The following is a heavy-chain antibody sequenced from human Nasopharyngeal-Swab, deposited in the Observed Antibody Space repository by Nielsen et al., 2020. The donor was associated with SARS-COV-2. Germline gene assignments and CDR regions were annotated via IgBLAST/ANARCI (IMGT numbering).Heavy chain of an antibody. CDR1: GFTFSSYA. CDR2: ISGHGLST. Sequence: GESLKISCAASGFTFSSYAMAWVRQAPGKGPEWVSTISGHGLSTYYADSVKGRFTISRDNSKNTLYLQMNSLRAEDTAVYYCPVGATPFDIWGQGTMVTVSS. CDR3: PVGATPFDI. V-gene: IGHV3-23*01. J-gene: IGHJ3*02. D-gene: IGHD1-26*01.